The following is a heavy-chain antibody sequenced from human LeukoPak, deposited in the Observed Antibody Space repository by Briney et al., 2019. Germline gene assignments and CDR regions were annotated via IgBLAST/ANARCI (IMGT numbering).Heavy chain of an antibody. Sequence: PSETLSLTCTVSGGSISSSSYYWGWIRQPPGKGLEWIGSIYYSGSTYYNPSLKSRVTISVDTSENHFSLKLSSVTAADTAVYYCASIQYYGSGSPSHWGQGTLVTVSS. J-gene: IGHJ4*02. V-gene: IGHV4-39*02. CDR3: ASIQYYGSGSPSH. D-gene: IGHD3-10*01. CDR2: IYYSGST. CDR1: GGSISSSSYY.